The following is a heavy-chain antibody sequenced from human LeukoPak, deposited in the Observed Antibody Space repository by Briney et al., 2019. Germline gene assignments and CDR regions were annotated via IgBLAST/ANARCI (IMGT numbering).Heavy chain of an antibody. Sequence: GGSLRLSCAASGFTFSSYAMSWVRQAPGKGLEWVSAISGSGGSTYYADSVKGRFTISRDNSKNTLYLQMNSLRAEDTAVHYCAKGPMVRGVIIGGELDYWGQGTLVTVSS. CDR3: AKGPMVRGVIIGGELDY. J-gene: IGHJ4*02. CDR1: GFTFSSYA. D-gene: IGHD3-10*01. V-gene: IGHV3-23*01. CDR2: ISGSGGST.